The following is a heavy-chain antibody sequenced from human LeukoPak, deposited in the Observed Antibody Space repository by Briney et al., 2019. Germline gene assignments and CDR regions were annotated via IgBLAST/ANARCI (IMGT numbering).Heavy chain of an antibody. J-gene: IGHJ6*03. CDR1: GGSFSGYY. V-gene: IGHV4-34*01. Sequence: SETLSLTCAVYGGSFSGYYWSWIRQPPGKGLEWIGEINHSGSTNYNPSLKSRVTISVDTSKNQFSLKLSSVTAADTAVYYCARRMWLYYYMDVWGKGTTVTISS. D-gene: IGHD5-12*01. CDR2: INHSGST. CDR3: ARRMWLYYYMDV.